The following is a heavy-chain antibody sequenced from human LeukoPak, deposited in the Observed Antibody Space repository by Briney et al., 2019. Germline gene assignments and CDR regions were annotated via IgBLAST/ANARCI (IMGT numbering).Heavy chain of an antibody. J-gene: IGHJ4*02. CDR1: GFTFSSYA. V-gene: IGHV3-66*01. Sequence: PGGSLRLSCAASGFTFSSYAMSWVRQAPGKGLEWISVMYNGGSTYYADSVKGRFTISRDSSENTMYLQMNSLRAEDTAVYFCVSGDYCSSTSCTENWGQGTLVTVSS. D-gene: IGHD2-2*01. CDR3: VSGDYCSSTSCTEN. CDR2: MYNGGST.